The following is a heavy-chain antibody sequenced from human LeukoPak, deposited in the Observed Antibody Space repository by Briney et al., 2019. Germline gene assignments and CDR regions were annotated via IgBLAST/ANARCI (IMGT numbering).Heavy chain of an antibody. CDR2: ISGSSSYT. Sequence: GGSLRLSCAASGFIFSDYYMSWIRQAPGKGLEWVSYISGSSSYTNYADSVKGRFTISRDNAKNSLYLQMNSLRAEDTAVYYCARDHRSDDVFDYWGQGTLVTVSS. CDR3: ARDHRSDDVFDY. V-gene: IGHV3-11*06. J-gene: IGHJ4*02. D-gene: IGHD1-1*01. CDR1: GFIFSDYY.